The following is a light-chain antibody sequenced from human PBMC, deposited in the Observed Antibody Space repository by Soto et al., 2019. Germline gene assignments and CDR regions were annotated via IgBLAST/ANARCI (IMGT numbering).Light chain of an antibody. Sequence: DIQLTQSPSSLSASVGDRVTITCQASQDINNYLNWYQQKPGKAPKLLIFDASSMGTGVPSRFSGSGSGTHFTFTISSLEPEDIATYHCQQYEDLPLTFGGGTRVELK. V-gene: IGKV1-33*01. J-gene: IGKJ4*01. CDR2: DAS. CDR3: QQYEDLPLT. CDR1: QDINNY.